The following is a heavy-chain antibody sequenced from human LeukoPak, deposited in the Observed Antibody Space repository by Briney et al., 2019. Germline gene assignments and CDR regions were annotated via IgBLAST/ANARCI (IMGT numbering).Heavy chain of an antibody. Sequence: PGGSLRLSCAASGFTFSNYWMHWIRQVPGKGLVWVSHIKYDGSATNYANSVKGRFTISRDNAKNTLYLQMNSLRAEDTAVYYCVSGSLQSGYNFDYWGQGALVTV. D-gene: IGHD3-3*01. CDR2: IKYDGSAT. J-gene: IGHJ4*02. CDR3: VSGSLQSGYNFDY. CDR1: GFTFSNYW. V-gene: IGHV3-74*01.